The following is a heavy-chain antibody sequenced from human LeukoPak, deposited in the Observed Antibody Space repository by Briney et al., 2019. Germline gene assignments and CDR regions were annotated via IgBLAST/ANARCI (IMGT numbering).Heavy chain of an antibody. CDR3: AKEGGSGSYMD. J-gene: IGHJ4*02. Sequence: GSLRLSCAASGFTFSRYGMHWVRQAPGKGLEWVAFIRYDGSKKYYPESVKGRFTISRDNSKNTLYLQMNSLRAEDTAVYYCAKEGGSGSYMDWGQGTLVTVSS. D-gene: IGHD3-10*01. CDR1: GFTFSRYG. CDR2: IRYDGSKK. V-gene: IGHV3-30*02.